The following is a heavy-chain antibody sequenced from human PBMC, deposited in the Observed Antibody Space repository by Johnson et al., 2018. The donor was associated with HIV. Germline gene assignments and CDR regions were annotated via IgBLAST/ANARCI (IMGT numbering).Heavy chain of an antibody. V-gene: IGHV3-30*18. CDR2: IWYDGSNQ. CDR3: AKDRGGSHQSGHDAFHI. CDR1: GFSFSSYG. D-gene: IGHD1-26*01. J-gene: IGHJ3*02. Sequence: QVQLVESGGGVVQPGRSLRLSCAASGFSFSSYGMHWVRQAPGKGLEWVAVIWYDGSNQYYADSVKGRFTISRDNSKNTLYLQVTSLRTEDTAMNYCAKDRGGSHQSGHDAFHIWGQGTMVTVSS.